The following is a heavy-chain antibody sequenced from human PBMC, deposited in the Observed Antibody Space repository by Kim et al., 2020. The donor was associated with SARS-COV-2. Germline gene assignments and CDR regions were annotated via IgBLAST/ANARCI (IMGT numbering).Heavy chain of an antibody. V-gene: IGHV3-7*01. CDR3: ARVPLIAALGTSRNYYYGMDV. D-gene: IGHD6-13*01. CDR2: IKQDGSEK. Sequence: GGSLRLSCAASGFTFSNYWMSWVRQAPGKGLEWVANIKQDGSEKNYVDSVRGRFTISRDNAKNSMYLQMSSLRVEDTAVYYCARVPLIAALGTSRNYYYGMDVWGQGTTVTVSS. J-gene: IGHJ6*02. CDR1: GFTFSNYW.